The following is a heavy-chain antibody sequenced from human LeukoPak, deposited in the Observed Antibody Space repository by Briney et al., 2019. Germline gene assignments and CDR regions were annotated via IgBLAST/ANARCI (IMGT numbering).Heavy chain of an antibody. CDR2: IYYSGST. CDR3: ARHVRIAAAGTFDY. CDR1: GGSISSSSYY. D-gene: IGHD6-13*01. V-gene: IGHV4-39*01. Sequence: PSETLSLTCTVSGGSISSSSYYWGWIRQPPGKGLEWIGSIYYSGSTYYNLSLKSRVTISVDTSKNQFSLKLSSVTAADTAVYYCARHVRIAAAGTFDYWGQGTLVTVSS. J-gene: IGHJ4*02.